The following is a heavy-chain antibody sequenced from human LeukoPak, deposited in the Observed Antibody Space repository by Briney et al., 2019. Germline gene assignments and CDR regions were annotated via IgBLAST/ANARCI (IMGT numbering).Heavy chain of an antibody. D-gene: IGHD3-22*01. J-gene: IGHJ4*02. Sequence: SETLSLTCTVSGGSISSGGYYWSWIRQHPGKGLEWIGYIYYSGSTYHNPSLKSRVTISVDTSKNQFSLKLSSVTAADTTVYYCARVPYSSGPSFDYWGQGTLVTVSS. CDR3: ARVPYSSGPSFDY. CDR1: GGSISSGGYY. CDR2: IYYSGST. V-gene: IGHV4-31*03.